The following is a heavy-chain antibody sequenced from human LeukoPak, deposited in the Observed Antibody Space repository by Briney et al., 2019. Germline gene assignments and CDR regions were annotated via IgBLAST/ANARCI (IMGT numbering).Heavy chain of an antibody. J-gene: IGHJ4*02. CDR2: IYHSGST. Sequence: PSQTLSLTCAVSGDSICSGGYSWSWIRQPPGKGLESIGYIYHSGSTYYNPSLKSRVTISVDRSKNQFSLKLSSVTAADTAVYYCARSLGSDFDYWGQGSLVTVSS. V-gene: IGHV4-30-2*01. D-gene: IGHD6-6*01. CDR3: ARSLGSDFDY. CDR1: GDSICSGGYS.